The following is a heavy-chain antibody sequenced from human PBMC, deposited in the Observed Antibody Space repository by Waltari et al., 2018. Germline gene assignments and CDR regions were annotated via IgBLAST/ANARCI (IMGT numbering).Heavy chain of an antibody. Sequence: EVQLVEAGGGLVQPGGSLGLSCAASGFTVRNAWMHWVRQAPGKGLVWVSRMNTDGSITTYADSVKGRFTVSRDNAKNTLYLQMNSLRAEDTAVYYCVRGGLAGAGDYWGQGTLVTVPS. CDR2: MNTDGSIT. CDR3: VRGGLAGAGDY. CDR1: GFTVRNAW. J-gene: IGHJ4*02. D-gene: IGHD6-13*01. V-gene: IGHV3-74*03.